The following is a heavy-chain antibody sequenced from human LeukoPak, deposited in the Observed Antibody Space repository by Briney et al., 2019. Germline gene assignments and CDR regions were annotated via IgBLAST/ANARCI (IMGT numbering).Heavy chain of an antibody. Sequence: KASETLSLTCTVSGGSISSSTYYWGWIRQPPGKGLEWIGSIYYSGSTYYNPSLKSRVTISVDTSKNQFSLKLSSVTAADTAVYYCATSYGLGSYSLYVYWGQGTLVTVSS. J-gene: IGHJ4*02. D-gene: IGHD3-10*01. CDR1: GGSISSSTYY. CDR3: ATSYGLGSYSLYVY. V-gene: IGHV4-39*07. CDR2: IYYSGST.